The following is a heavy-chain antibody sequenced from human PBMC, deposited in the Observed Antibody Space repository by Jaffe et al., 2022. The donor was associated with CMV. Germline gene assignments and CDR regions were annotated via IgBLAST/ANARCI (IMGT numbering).Heavy chain of an antibody. CDR2: IYYSGST. V-gene: IGHV4-39*01. Sequence: QLQLQESGPGLVKPSETLSLTCTVSGGSISSSSYYWGWIRQPPGKGLEWIGSIYYSGSTYYNPSLKSRVTISVDTSKNQFSLKLSSVTAADTAVYYCARLTPITMVRGVIIGWFDPWGQGTLVTVSS. CDR3: ARLTPITMVRGVIIGWFDP. CDR1: GGSISSSSYY. J-gene: IGHJ5*02. D-gene: IGHD3-10*01.